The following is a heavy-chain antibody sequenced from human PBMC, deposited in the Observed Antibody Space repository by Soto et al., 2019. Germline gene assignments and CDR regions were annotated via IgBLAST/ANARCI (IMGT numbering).Heavy chain of an antibody. CDR3: ARDQYYGSGSYYRFDY. V-gene: IGHV4-34*01. CDR2: INHSGST. J-gene: IGHJ4*02. D-gene: IGHD3-10*01. Sequence: SETLSLTCAVYGGSFSGYYWSWIRQPPGKGLEWIGEINHSGSTNYNPSLKSRVTISVDTSKNQFPLKLSSVTAADTAVYYCARDQYYGSGSYYRFDYWGQGTLVTVSS. CDR1: GGSFSGYY.